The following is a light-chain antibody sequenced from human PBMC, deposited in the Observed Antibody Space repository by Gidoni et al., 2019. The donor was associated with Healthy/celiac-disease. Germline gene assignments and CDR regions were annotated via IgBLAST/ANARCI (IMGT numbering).Light chain of an antibody. CDR2: DAS. J-gene: IGKJ4*01. CDR1: QRINSW. V-gene: IGKV1-5*01. Sequence: DVQMTQSPSTLSASVGDRVTITCRASQRINSWLAWYQQKPGKAPKVLIYDASRLESGVPSRFSGRGSGTEFTLTISGLQPDDFATYYGQQYHTYPLTFGGGTKVEIK. CDR3: QQYHTYPLT.